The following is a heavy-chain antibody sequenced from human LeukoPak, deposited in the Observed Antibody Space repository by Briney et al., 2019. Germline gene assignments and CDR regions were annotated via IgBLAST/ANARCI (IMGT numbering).Heavy chain of an antibody. Sequence: GGSLRLSCAASGFTFSSYAMSWVRQAPGKGLEWVSVIYSGGSTYYADSVKGRFTISRDNSKNTLYLQMNSLRAEDTAVYYRARNLDYWGQGTLVTVSS. CDR2: IYSGGST. CDR1: GFTFSSYA. J-gene: IGHJ4*02. CDR3: ARNLDY. D-gene: IGHD1-14*01. V-gene: IGHV3-66*01.